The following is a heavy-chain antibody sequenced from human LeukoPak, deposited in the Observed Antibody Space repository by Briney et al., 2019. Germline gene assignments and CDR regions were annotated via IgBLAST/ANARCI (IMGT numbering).Heavy chain of an antibody. CDR2: VYYSGTT. V-gene: IGHV4-59*01. CDR1: GGSISTYY. Sequence: SETLSLTRTVSGGSISTYYWGWIRQPPGKGLEWIGYVYYSGTTNYNPSLKSRVTISVDTSKNQFSLKLASVTAADTAVYYCAKILPTGRWFDPGGQGTLVTVSS. J-gene: IGHJ5*02. CDR3: AKILPTGRWFDP. D-gene: IGHD3-10*01.